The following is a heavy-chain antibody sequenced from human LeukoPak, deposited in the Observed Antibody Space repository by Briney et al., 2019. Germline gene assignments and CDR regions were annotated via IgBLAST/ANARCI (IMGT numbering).Heavy chain of an antibody. CDR2: ISYDGSNK. Sequence: PGRSLRLSCAASGFTFSSYAMHWVRQAPGKGLEWVAVISYDGSNKYYADSVKGRFTISRDNSKNTLYLQMNSLRAEDTAVYYCAKAGWELRWGNWFDPWGQGTLVTVSS. CDR3: AKAGWELRWGNWFDP. CDR1: GFTFSSYA. V-gene: IGHV3-30-3*01. J-gene: IGHJ5*02. D-gene: IGHD1-26*01.